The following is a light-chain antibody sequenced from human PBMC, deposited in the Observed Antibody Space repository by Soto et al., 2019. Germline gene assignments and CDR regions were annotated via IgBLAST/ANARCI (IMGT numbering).Light chain of an antibody. CDR1: QSVSND. V-gene: IGKV3-15*01. J-gene: IGKJ1*01. Sequence: EIVLTQSPATLSVSPGERATLSCRASQSVSNDLAWYQQQPGQAPRLLIYGASTTATGIPARFSGSGSGTEFTLTIDGLQSEDFAVYYCLHYKDWPRWTFGQGTKVDIK. CDR3: LHYKDWPRWT. CDR2: GAS.